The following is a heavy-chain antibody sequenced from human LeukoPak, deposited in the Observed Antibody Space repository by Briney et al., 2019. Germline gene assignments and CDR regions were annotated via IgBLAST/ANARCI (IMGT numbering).Heavy chain of an antibody. J-gene: IGHJ6*03. CDR1: GFTFSSYW. CDR2: ISGSSSYI. D-gene: IGHD5-12*01. Sequence: GGSLRLSCAASGFTFSSYWMSWVRQAPGKGLEWVSSISGSSSYIYYADSVKGRFTISRDYAKNSLYLQMNSLRAEDTAVYFCARDNSGYDSPYYYYYYMDVWGKGTTVTVSS. V-gene: IGHV3-21*01. CDR3: ARDNSGYDSPYYYYYYMDV.